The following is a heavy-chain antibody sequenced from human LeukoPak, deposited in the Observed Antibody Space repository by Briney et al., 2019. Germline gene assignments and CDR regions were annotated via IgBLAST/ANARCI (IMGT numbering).Heavy chain of an antibody. J-gene: IGHJ4*02. D-gene: IGHD3-22*01. V-gene: IGHV3-23*01. Sequence: GGSLRLSCAASGFTFSSYAMSWVRQAPGKGLEWVSAFSGGGGGTYYADSVKDRFTVSRDNSKNTLYLQMISLRAEDTAVYYCAKRGHYDSSGSYAPFDYWGQGTLVTVSS. CDR1: GFTFSSYA. CDR2: FSGGGGGT. CDR3: AKRGHYDSSGSYAPFDY.